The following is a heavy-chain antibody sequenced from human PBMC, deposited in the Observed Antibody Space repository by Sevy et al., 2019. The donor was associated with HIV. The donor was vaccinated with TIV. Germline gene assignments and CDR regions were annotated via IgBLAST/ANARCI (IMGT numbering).Heavy chain of an antibody. Sequence: ASVKVSCKASGYTFTSYGISWVRQAPGQGLEWMGWISAYNGNTNYAQKLQGRVTMTTDTSTSTAYMELRSLRSDDPAVYYCARGYCSSTSCHIFWFDPWGQGTLVTVSS. J-gene: IGHJ5*02. V-gene: IGHV1-18*01. D-gene: IGHD2-2*02. CDR3: ARGYCSSTSCHIFWFDP. CDR1: GYTFTSYG. CDR2: ISAYNGNT.